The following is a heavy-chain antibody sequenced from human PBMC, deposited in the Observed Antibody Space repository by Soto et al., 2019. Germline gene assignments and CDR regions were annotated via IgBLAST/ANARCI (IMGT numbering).Heavy chain of an antibody. CDR1: GFSISTYA. J-gene: IGHJ4*02. V-gene: IGHV3-23*01. CDR2: ISDSGDRT. CDR3: AKDKPGTTSFDY. Sequence: EVQLLESGGGLVLPGGSLRLSCAVSGFSISTYAMSWVRQAPGKGLDWLSAISDSGDRTHYADSVKGRFTISRDTSKNTLYLQMNTLRAEDTAVYYCAKDKPGTTSFDYWGQGTLVTVSS. D-gene: IGHD1-1*01.